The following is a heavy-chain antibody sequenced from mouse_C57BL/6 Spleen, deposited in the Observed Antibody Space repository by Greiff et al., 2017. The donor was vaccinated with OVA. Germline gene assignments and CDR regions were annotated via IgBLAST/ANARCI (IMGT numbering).Heavy chain of an antibody. CDR3: ARQDGYSSLFAY. Sequence: EVMLVESGGGLVKPGGSLKLSCAASGFTFSSYTMSWVRQTPEKRLEWVATISGGGGNTYYPDSVKGRFTISRDNAKNTLYLQMSSLRSEDTALYYCARQDGYSSLFAYWGQGTLVTVSA. V-gene: IGHV5-9*01. CDR2: ISGGGGNT. J-gene: IGHJ3*01. CDR1: GFTFSSYT. D-gene: IGHD2-3*01.